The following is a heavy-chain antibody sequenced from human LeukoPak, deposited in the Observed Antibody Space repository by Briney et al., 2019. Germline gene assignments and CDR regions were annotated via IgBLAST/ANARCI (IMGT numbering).Heavy chain of an antibody. CDR2: MNIDGSER. Sequence: QTGGSLRLSCAASGFTFSSYWMGWVRQAPGKRLEWVANMNIDGSERYYADSAKGRFTISRDNARNSVYLQMNSLRVEDTAVYYCARDPVEWELLLDYWGQGTLVTVS. CDR1: GFTFSSYW. V-gene: IGHV3-7*01. D-gene: IGHD1-26*01. J-gene: IGHJ4*02. CDR3: ARDPVEWELLLDY.